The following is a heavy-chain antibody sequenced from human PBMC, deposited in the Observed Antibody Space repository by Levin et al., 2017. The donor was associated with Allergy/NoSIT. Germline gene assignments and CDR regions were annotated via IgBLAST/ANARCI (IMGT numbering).Heavy chain of an antibody. J-gene: IGHJ6*03. V-gene: IGHV4-34*01. CDR2: INHSGIT. D-gene: IGHD2-21*02. CDR1: GGSFSAYY. CDR3: AGGVVTATPNGDYYYYYMDV. Sequence: PSETLSLTCAVYGGSFSAYYWSWIRQPPGKGLEWIGEINHSGITNYNPSLKSRVSISVDTSKNQFSLKLSSVTAADTAVYYCAGGVVTATPNGDYYYYYMDVWGKGTTVTVSS.